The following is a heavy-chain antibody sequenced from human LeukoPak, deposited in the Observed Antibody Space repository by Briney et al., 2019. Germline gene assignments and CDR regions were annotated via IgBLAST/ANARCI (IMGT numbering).Heavy chain of an antibody. D-gene: IGHD3-9*01. V-gene: IGHV3-23*01. CDR1: GFTFSSYG. CDR3: AKDDTYYDILTGYYTTAPNY. Sequence: GGSLRLSCAASGFTFSSYGMSWVRQAPGKGLEWVSAISGSGGSTYYADSVKGRFTISRDNSKNTLYLQMNGLRAEDTAVYYCAKDDTYYDILTGYYTTAPNYWGQGTLVTVSS. CDR2: ISGSGGST. J-gene: IGHJ4*02.